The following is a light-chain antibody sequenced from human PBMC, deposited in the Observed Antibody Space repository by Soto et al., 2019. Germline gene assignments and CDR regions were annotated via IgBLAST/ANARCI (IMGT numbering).Light chain of an antibody. CDR1: QSISSNY. CDR3: QQYGSPGT. CDR2: GAS. V-gene: IGKV3-20*01. Sequence: IALTPSPGTLSLSPGERATLSCRASQSISSNYLAWYQQKPGQAPRLLIYGASSRATGIPDRFSGSGSGTDLTLTINRLEPEDFAVFYCQQYGSPGTFGQGTKVDIK. J-gene: IGKJ2*01.